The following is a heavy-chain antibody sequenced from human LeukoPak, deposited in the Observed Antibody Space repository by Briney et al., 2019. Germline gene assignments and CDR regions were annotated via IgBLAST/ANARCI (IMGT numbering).Heavy chain of an antibody. CDR3: ARDYMVRGVSDY. CDR2: IKQDGSEK. D-gene: IGHD3-10*01. J-gene: IGHJ4*02. Sequence: GGSMRLSCAASGFTFSSYWMSWVRQAPGKGLEWVANIKQDGSEKYYVGSVKGRFTISRDNAKNLLYLQMNSLRAEDTAVYYCARDYMVRGVSDYWGQGTLVTVSS. CDR1: GFTFSSYW. V-gene: IGHV3-7*03.